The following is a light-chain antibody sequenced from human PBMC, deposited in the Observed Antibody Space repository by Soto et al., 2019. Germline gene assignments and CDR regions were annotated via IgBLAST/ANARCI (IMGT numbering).Light chain of an antibody. CDR3: LQNYRYPRT. Sequence: DIQMTQSPSSLSASVGDRVIITCRASQAIRNDLGWYQQKPGKAPKRLIYGASSLQTGAPSRFSGSGSGTQFTLTISSLQPDDFATYYCLQNYRYPRTLGGGTKVDIK. CDR1: QAIRND. J-gene: IGKJ4*01. CDR2: GAS. V-gene: IGKV1-17*01.